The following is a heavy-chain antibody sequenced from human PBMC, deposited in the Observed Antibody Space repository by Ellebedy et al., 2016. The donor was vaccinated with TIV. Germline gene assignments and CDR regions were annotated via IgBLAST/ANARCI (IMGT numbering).Heavy chain of an antibody. CDR1: GGTFSSYT. V-gene: IGHV1-46*01. Sequence: ASVKVSCXASGGTFSSYTISWVRQAPGQGLEWMGIINPSGGSTSYAQKFQGRVTMTRDTSTSTVYMELSSLRSEDTAMYYCASQRGSIALGDIEGFDYWGQGTLVTVSS. D-gene: IGHD6-6*01. J-gene: IGHJ4*02. CDR3: ASQRGSIALGDIEGFDY. CDR2: INPSGGST.